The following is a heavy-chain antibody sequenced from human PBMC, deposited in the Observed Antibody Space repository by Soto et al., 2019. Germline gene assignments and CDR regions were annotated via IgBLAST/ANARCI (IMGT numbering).Heavy chain of an antibody. CDR1: GLTISGKKY. J-gene: IGHJ3*01. CDR2: LYDVDGS. CDR3: ETWHEREHAFDV. Sequence: DVQLVESGGGVIQPGEPLRLSCAAFGLTISGKKYVAWVRQAPGKGLEWVSALYDVDGSFYADYVTGRFTTSSDSSKTTVYLQMNDLRPDDTAVYYCETWHEREHAFDVWGQGTTVTISS. V-gene: IGHV3-53*01. D-gene: IGHD1-1*01.